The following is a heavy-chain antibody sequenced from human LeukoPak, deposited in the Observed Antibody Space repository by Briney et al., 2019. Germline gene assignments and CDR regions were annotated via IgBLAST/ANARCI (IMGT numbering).Heavy chain of an antibody. CDR2: ISWDGGST. V-gene: IGHV3-43*01. CDR1: GFTFDDYT. J-gene: IGHJ4*02. CDR3: AKDYSSSGPFDY. D-gene: IGHD6-13*01. Sequence: PGGSLRLSCAASGFTFDDYTMHWVRQAPGKGLEWVSLISWDGGSTYYADSVKGRFTISRDNSRNSLFLQMNSLTTEDTAFYYCAKDYSSSGPFDYWGQGTLVTVSS.